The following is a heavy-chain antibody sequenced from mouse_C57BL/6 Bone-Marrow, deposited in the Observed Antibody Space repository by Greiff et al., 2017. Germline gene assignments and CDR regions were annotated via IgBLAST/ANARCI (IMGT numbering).Heavy chain of an antibody. CDR1: GYTFTSYW. Sequence: VKLQQPGAELVKPGASVKMSCKASGYTFTSYWITWVKQRPGQGLEWIGDIYPGSGSTNYNEKFKSKATLTVDTSSSTAYMQLSSLTSEDSAVYYCARRGGRVYGTFAYWGQGTLVTVSA. J-gene: IGHJ3*01. CDR3: ARRGGRVYGTFAY. D-gene: IGHD2-1*01. CDR2: IYPGSGST. V-gene: IGHV1-55*01.